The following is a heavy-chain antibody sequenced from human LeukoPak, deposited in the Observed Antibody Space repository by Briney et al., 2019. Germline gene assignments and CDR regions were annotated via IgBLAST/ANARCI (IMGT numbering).Heavy chain of an antibody. V-gene: IGHV3-21*01. CDR1: GFTFSSYS. CDR2: ISSSSSYI. CDR3: AKDVSGYDFWASYYFDY. D-gene: IGHD5-12*01. J-gene: IGHJ4*02. Sequence: GGSLRLSCAASGFTFSSYSMNWVRQAPGKGLEWVSSISSSSSYIYYADSVKGRFTISRDNSKNTLYLQMNSLRAEDTAVYYCAKDVSGYDFWASYYFDYWGQGTLVTVSS.